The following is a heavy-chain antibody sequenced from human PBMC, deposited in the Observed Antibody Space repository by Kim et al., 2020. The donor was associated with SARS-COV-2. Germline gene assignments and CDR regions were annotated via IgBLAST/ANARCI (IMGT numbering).Heavy chain of an antibody. CDR1: GGSVSSGSYY. V-gene: IGHV4-61*01. J-gene: IGHJ4*02. Sequence: SETLSLTCTVSGGSVSSGSYYWSWIRQPPGKGLEWIGYIYYSGSTNYNPSLKSRVTISVDTSKNQFSLKLSSVTAADTAVYYCASGWELPDYWGQGTLVT. CDR3: ASGWELPDY. CDR2: IYYSGST. D-gene: IGHD1-26*01.